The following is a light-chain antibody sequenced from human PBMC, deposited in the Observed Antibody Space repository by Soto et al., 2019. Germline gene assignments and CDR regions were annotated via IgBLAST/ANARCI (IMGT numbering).Light chain of an antibody. CDR3: QQHHEYAAWT. V-gene: IGKV1-5*03. CDR2: KAS. J-gene: IGKJ1*01. Sequence: DIQMTQSPSTLSASVGDRVTITCRASQSFSTWLAWYQQKPGKAPNLLIYKASSLESGVPSRFSGSGSGTEFTLTISSLLPEDFATYYCQQHHEYAAWTFGQGTKVDIK. CDR1: QSFSTW.